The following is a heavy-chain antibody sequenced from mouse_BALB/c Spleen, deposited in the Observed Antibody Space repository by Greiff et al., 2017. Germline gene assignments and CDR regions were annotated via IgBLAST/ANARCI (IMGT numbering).Heavy chain of an antibody. CDR2: IDPSDSET. V-gene: IGHV1S126*01. J-gene: IGHJ4*01. CDR1: GYSFTSYW. Sequence: VQLQQSGPQLVRPGASVKISCKASGYSFTSYWMHWVKQRPGQGLEWIGMIDPSDSETRLNQKFKDKATLTVDKSSSTAYMELSSPTSEDSAVYYGARRGFYDGYYAKDYWGQGTSVTVSS. D-gene: IGHD2-3*01. CDR3: ARRGFYDGYYAKDY.